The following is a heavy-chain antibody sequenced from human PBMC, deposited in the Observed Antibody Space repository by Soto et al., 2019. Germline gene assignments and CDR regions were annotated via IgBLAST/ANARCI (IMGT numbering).Heavy chain of an antibody. CDR1: GFTFSNAW. D-gene: IGHD3-10*01. CDR3: TTASLWFGELPHYYYYGMDV. Sequence: GGSLRLSCAASGFTFSNAWMSWVRQAPGKGLEWVGRIKSKTDGGTTDYAAPVKGRFTISRDDSKNTLYLQMNSLKTEDTAVYYCTTASLWFGELPHYYYYGMDVWGQGTTVTVSS. J-gene: IGHJ6*02. CDR2: IKSKTDGGTT. V-gene: IGHV3-15*01.